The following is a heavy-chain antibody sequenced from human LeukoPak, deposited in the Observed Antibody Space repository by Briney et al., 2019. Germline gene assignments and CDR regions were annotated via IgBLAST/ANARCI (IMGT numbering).Heavy chain of an antibody. V-gene: IGHV3-23*01. D-gene: IGHD2-2*01. CDR3: APREVPAALDY. CDR2: ISGSGGST. J-gene: IGHJ4*02. CDR1: GFTFSGYA. Sequence: HPGGSLRLSCAASGFTFSGYAMSWVRQAPGKGLEWVSAISGSGGSTYYADSVKGRFTISRDNSRNTLYLQMNSLRAEDTAVYYCAPREVPAALDYWGQGTLVTVSS.